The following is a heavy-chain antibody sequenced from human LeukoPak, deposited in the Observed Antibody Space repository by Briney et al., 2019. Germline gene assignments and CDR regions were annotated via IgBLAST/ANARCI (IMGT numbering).Heavy chain of an antibody. CDR3: ARGADSGYSSDN. V-gene: IGHV3-23*01. CDR1: GFTFSIYA. J-gene: IGHJ4*02. Sequence: GGSLRLSCATSGFTFSIYAMTWVRQAPGKGLEWVSTLTGSGGSTYYADSVKGRFTISRDNSKNTLSLQMNSLRAEDTAVYYCARGADSGYSSDNWGQGTLVSVSS. CDR2: LTGSGGST. D-gene: IGHD3-9*01.